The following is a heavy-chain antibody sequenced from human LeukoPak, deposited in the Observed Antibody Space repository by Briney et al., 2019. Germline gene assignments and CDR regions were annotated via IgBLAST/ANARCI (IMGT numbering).Heavy chain of an antibody. J-gene: IGHJ4*02. CDR3: AASIAAHPFDY. D-gene: IGHD6-6*01. V-gene: IGHV1-2*04. Sequence: GASVKASCKASGYTFTGYYMHWVRQAPGQGLEWMGWINPNSGGTNYAQRFQGWVTMTRDTSISTAYMELSRLRSEDTAVYYCAASIAAHPFDYWGQGTLVTVSS. CDR2: INPNSGGT. CDR1: GYTFTGYY.